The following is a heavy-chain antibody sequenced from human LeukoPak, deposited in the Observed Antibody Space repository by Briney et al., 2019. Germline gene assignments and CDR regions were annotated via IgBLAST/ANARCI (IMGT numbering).Heavy chain of an antibody. D-gene: IGHD4-17*01. J-gene: IGHJ4*02. CDR1: GGSISSYY. CDR2: INHSGST. Sequence: PSETLSLTCTVSGGSISSYYWSWIRQLPGKGLEWIGEINHSGSTNYNPSLKSRVTISVDTSKNQFSLKLSSMTAADTAVYYCARSRLWGGDYLGWGKGTLVTVSS. V-gene: IGHV4-34*01. CDR3: ARSRLWGGDYLG.